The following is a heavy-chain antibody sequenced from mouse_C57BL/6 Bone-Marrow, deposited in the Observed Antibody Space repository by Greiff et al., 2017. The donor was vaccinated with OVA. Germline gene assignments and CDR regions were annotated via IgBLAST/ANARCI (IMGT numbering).Heavy chain of an antibody. CDR3: CGGNYLDY. V-gene: IGHV1-11*01. CDR1: GYTFTDHI. J-gene: IGHJ2*01. CDR2: IYPVSGET. Sequence: QVQLQQSGAELVSPGASVSLSCKASGYTFTDHIMNWVKKRPGQGLEWIGRIYPVSGETNYNQMFMGMATFSVDWSSSTVYMVLNGLTSEDPAVYYCCGGNYLDYWGQGTTLTVSS.